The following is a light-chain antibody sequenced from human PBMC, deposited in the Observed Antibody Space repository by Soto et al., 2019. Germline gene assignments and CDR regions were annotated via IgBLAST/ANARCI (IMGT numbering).Light chain of an antibody. V-gene: IGKV3-20*01. CDR1: QSVSSSY. CDR3: PPYGSSSPNT. CDR2: GAS. J-gene: IGKJ5*01. Sequence: EIVLTQSPGTLSLSPGERATLSCRASQSVSSSYLAWYQQKPGQAPRLLIYGASSRATGIPDRFSGSGSGTDFTLTISRLEPEDFAVYYCPPYGSSSPNTFVQGTRLEIK.